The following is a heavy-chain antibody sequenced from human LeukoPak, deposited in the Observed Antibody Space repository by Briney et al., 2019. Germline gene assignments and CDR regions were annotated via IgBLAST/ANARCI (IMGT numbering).Heavy chain of an antibody. CDR2: ISGSNSYI. CDR1: GFTFSSYT. Sequence: GGSLRLSCAASGFTFSSYTMHWIRQAPGKGLEWVSSISGSNSYIFYADSVKGRFTISRDNAKTSLFLQMNSLRIDDTAMYYCTRTVNSASDFWGQGTLVTVSS. CDR3: TRTVNSASDF. J-gene: IGHJ4*02. V-gene: IGHV3-21*04. D-gene: IGHD4-23*01.